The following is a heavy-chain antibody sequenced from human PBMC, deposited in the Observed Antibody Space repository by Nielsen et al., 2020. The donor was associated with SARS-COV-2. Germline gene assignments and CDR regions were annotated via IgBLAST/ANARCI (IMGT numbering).Heavy chain of an antibody. CDR1: GGSFSGYY. J-gene: IGHJ6*02. CDR2: INHSGST. Sequence: GSLRLSCAVYGGSFSGYYWSWIRQPPGKGLEWIGEINHSGSTNYNPSLKSRVTISVDTSKNQFSLKLSSVTAADTAVYYCARDRDYYGMDVWGQGTTVTVSS. CDR3: ARDRDYYGMDV. V-gene: IGHV4-34*01.